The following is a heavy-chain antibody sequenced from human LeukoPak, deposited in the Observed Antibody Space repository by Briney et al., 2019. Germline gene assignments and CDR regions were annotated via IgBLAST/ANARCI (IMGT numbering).Heavy chain of an antibody. D-gene: IGHD6-19*01. V-gene: IGHV3-21*01. CDR3: ARDKTEQWLVLEAFDI. Sequence: GGSLRLSCAASGFTFSSYSMNWVRQAPGKGLEWVSSISSTSSYIYYADSARGRFTISRDNAKNSLYLQMNSLRAEDTAVYYCARDKTEQWLVLEAFDIWGQGAVVTVSS. J-gene: IGHJ3*02. CDR1: GFTFSSYS. CDR2: ISSTSSYI.